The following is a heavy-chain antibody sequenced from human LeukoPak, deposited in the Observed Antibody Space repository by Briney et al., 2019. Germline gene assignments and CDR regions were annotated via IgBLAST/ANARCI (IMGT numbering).Heavy chain of an antibody. CDR1: GFTFTNYA. J-gene: IGHJ4*02. D-gene: IGHD4-17*01. CDR2: IGGRGGNT. V-gene: IGHV3-23*01. Sequence: GGSLRLSCAASGFTFTNYAMNWVRQAPGKGLEWVSGIGGRGGNTYYADSVKGRFTISRDNSKNTLYLQMNSLRAEDTAVYYCAKQTVTTCDFFDYWGQGALVTVSS. CDR3: AKQTVTTCDFFDY.